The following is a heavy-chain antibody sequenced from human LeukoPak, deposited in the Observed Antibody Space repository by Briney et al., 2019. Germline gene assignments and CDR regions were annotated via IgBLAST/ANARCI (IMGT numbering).Heavy chain of an antibody. Sequence: ASVKVSCKASGYTFTSYDINWVRQATGQGLEWMGWMNPNSGNTGYAQKFQGRVTITRNNSISTAYMELSSLRSKDTAVYYCARGSNYIDYWGQGTLVTVSS. CDR2: MNPNSGNT. V-gene: IGHV1-8*03. CDR1: GYTFTSYD. D-gene: IGHD4-11*01. CDR3: ARGSNYIDY. J-gene: IGHJ4*02.